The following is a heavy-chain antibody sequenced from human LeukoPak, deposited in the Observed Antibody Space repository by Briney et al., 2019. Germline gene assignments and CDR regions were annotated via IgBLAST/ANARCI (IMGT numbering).Heavy chain of an antibody. V-gene: IGHV5-51*01. CDR1: GYTFTDYH. J-gene: IGHJ3*02. D-gene: IGHD3-3*01. CDR2: IYPCDSDT. Sequence: KVSCKASGYTFTDYHMHWVRQAPGQGLEWMGIIYPCDSDTRYSPSFQGQVTISADKSISTAYLQWSSLKASDTAMYYCAREYYDFWSGYYTVNAFDIWGQGTMVTVSS. CDR3: AREYYDFWSGYYTVNAFDI.